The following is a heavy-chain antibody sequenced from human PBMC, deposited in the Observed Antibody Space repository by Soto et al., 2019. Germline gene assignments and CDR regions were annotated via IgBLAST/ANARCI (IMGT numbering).Heavy chain of an antibody. CDR2: IDPKNGGT. V-gene: IGHV1-2*02. CDR1: GYSSSAYY. CDR3: GRDDYGIFPY. Sequence: QVQLVQSGTEVKKPGASVKVSCQASGYSSSAYYIHWVRQAPGQGLEWMGWIDPKNGGTVSAQKFQGRLTMTRDTSISTVYMDLSGLTCDATAMYYSGRDDYGIFPYWGQGSLVTVSS. J-gene: IGHJ4*02. D-gene: IGHD3-10*01.